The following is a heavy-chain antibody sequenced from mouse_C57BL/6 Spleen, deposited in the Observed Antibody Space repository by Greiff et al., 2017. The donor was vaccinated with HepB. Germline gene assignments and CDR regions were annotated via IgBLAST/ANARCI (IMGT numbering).Heavy chain of an antibody. D-gene: IGHD2-1*01. CDR1: GFTFSDYG. Sequence: EVMLVESGGGLVKPGGSLKLSCAASGFTFSDYGMHWVRQAPEKGLEWVAYISSGSSTIYYADTVKGRFTISRDNAKNTLFLQMTSLRSEDTAMYYCARHYYGNYPGAMDYWGQGTSVTVSS. V-gene: IGHV5-17*01. J-gene: IGHJ4*01. CDR3: ARHYYGNYPGAMDY. CDR2: ISSGSSTI.